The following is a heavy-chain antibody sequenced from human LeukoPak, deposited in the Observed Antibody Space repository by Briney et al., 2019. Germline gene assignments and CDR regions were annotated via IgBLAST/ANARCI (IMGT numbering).Heavy chain of an antibody. CDR1: GCFISSYY. CDR3: ARDRVGNNWYDP. CDR2: IYYSGST. V-gene: IGHV4-59*01. J-gene: IGHJ5*02. D-gene: IGHD1-1*01. Sequence: SETLSLTCPFSGCFISSYYWSSIRQPPGKGLEWIGYIYYSGSTNYNPSLKGRVTISVGTSKNQISLKLTSVTAADSAGYYCARDRVGNNWYDPGGQGTLVTVSS.